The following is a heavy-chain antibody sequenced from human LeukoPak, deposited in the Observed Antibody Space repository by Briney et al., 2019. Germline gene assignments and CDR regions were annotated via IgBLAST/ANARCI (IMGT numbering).Heavy chain of an antibody. D-gene: IGHD2-21*01. V-gene: IGHV3-21*01. Sequence: GGSLRLSCAASGFTFSSYSMNWVRQAPGKGLEWVSSISSSSSYIYYADSVKGRFTISRDNAKNSLYLQMNSLRAEGTAVYYCAREEGDETIDYWGQGTLVTVSS. J-gene: IGHJ4*02. CDR3: AREEGDETIDY. CDR1: GFTFSSYS. CDR2: ISSSSSYI.